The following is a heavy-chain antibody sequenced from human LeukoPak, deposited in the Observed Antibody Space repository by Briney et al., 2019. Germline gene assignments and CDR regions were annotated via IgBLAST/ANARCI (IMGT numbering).Heavy chain of an antibody. CDR1: GFSFRDYA. CDR3: AKGARGDTVTSIVGLNWFDP. Sequence: GGSLRLSCAVSGFSFRDYAMHWVRQAPGKGLEWVSLIGPDGDTTFYADSVKGRFTISRDNSKNTLYLQMNSLRADDTAVYYCAKGARGDTVTSIVGLNWFDPWGQGTLVTVSS. V-gene: IGHV3-43*02. J-gene: IGHJ5*02. D-gene: IGHD4-17*01. CDR2: IGPDGDTT.